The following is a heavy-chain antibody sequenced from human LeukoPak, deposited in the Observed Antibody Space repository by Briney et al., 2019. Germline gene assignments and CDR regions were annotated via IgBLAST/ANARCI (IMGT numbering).Heavy chain of an antibody. CDR3: ARGELHYDSSGCSFDY. D-gene: IGHD3-22*01. J-gene: IGHJ4*02. V-gene: IGHV1-69*05. CDR1: GGTFSSYA. Sequence: SVKVSCKASGGTFSSYAISWVRQAPGQGLEWMGGIIPIFGTANYAQKFQGRVTITTDESTSTAYMELSSLRSEDTTVYYCARGELHYDSSGCSFDYWGQGTLVTVSS. CDR2: IIPIFGTA.